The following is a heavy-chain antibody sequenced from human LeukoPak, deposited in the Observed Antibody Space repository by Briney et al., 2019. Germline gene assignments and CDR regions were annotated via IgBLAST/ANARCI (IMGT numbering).Heavy chain of an antibody. J-gene: IGHJ6*02. D-gene: IGHD1-26*01. V-gene: IGHV1-18*01. Sequence: AASVKVSCKASGYTFTSYGISWVRQAPGQGLEWMGWISAYNGNTNYAQKLQGRVTMTTDTSTSTAYMELRSLRSDDTAVYYCARFSGSYEYYYYGMDVWGQGTTVTVSS. CDR3: ARFSGSYEYYYYGMDV. CDR2: ISAYNGNT. CDR1: GYTFTSYG.